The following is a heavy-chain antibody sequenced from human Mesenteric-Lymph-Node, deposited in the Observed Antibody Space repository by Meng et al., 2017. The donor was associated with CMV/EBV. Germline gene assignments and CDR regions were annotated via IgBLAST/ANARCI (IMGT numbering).Heavy chain of an antibody. CDR1: GFTFNSYA. D-gene: IGHD2/OR15-2a*01. CDR3: ARWGGEGSTSGFDH. V-gene: IGHV3-23*01. Sequence: GGSLRLSCAASGFTFNSYAMSWVRQAPGKGLEWVAAISGSGDSTDYADSVKGRFTISRDNSKNSVSLQMSSLRVEDTSVYYCARWGGEGSTSGFDHWGQGTLVTVSS. J-gene: IGHJ4*02. CDR2: ISGSGDST.